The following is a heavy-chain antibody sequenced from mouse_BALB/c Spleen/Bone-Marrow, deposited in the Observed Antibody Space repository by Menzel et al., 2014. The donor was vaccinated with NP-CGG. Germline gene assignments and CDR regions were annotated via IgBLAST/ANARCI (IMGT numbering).Heavy chain of an antibody. D-gene: IGHD2-14*01. CDR3: ARRTLYRYDAGAMDY. Sequence: EVKLMESGGGLVKPGGSLKLSCAASGFTFSSYAMSWVRQTPEKRLGWVATISSGGSYTYYPDSVKGRFTISRDNAKNTLYLQMSSLRSEDTAMYYCARRTLYRYDAGAMDYWGQGTSVTVSS. J-gene: IGHJ4*01. CDR1: GFTFSSYA. CDR2: ISSGGSYT. V-gene: IGHV5-9-3*01.